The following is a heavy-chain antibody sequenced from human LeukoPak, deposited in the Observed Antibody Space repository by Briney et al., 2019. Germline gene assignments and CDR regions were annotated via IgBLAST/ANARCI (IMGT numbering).Heavy chain of an antibody. V-gene: IGHV4-61*05. CDR3: AGGAPSSSSGYYYYMDV. CDR2: IYYSGST. D-gene: IGHD6-6*01. CDR1: GGSISSSSYY. J-gene: IGHJ6*03. Sequence: SETLSLTCTVSGGSISSSSYYWGWIRQPPGKGLEWIGYIYYSGSTNYNPSLKSRVTISVDTSKNQFSLKLSSVTAADTAVYYCAGGAPSSSSGYYYYMDVWGKGTTVTVSS.